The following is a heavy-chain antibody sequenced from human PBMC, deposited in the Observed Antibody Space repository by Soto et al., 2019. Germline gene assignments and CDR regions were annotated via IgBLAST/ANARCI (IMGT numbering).Heavy chain of an antibody. CDR3: ARGVWSGYWYYYYGMDV. D-gene: IGHD3-3*01. Sequence: KPSETLSLTCAVYGGSFSGYYWGWIRQPPGKGLEWIGEINHSGSTNYNPSLKSRVTISVDTSKNQFSLKLSSVTAADTAVYYCARGVWSGYWYYYYGMDVWGQGTTVTVSS. V-gene: IGHV4-34*01. J-gene: IGHJ6*02. CDR1: GGSFSGYY. CDR2: INHSGST.